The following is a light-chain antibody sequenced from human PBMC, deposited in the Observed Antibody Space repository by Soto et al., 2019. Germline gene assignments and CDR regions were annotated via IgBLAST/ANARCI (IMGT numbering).Light chain of an antibody. Sequence: DIVMTQSPLSLPVAPGEPASISCRSSQSLLHSNGYNYLDWYLQKPGQSPQLLIYLGSNRASGVTDRFSGRESGTDFTPKISRVEAEDVGLYYCMQAQQCPLSFGGRTQVEIK. CDR3: MQAQQCPLS. V-gene: IGKV2-28*01. CDR2: LGS. J-gene: IGKJ4*01. CDR1: QSLLHSNGYNY.